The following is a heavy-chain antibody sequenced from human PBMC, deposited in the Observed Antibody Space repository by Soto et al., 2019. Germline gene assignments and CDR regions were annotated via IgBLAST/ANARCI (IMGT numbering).Heavy chain of an antibody. Sequence: QVQLVESGGGVVQPGRSLRLSCVGSGFSFSSYDMNWVRQAPGTGLEWVALMSYDGSKKYYGDSVRGRVTIARDNSKNPLYLQMDHLRPGETAIYYCAKDLKPGSRWSLGGVEHCMDVWGRGTTVSVSS. J-gene: IGHJ6*03. D-gene: IGHD3-16*01. CDR3: AKDLKPGSRWSLGGVEHCMDV. V-gene: IGHV3-30*18. CDR1: GFSFSSYD. CDR2: MSYDGSKK.